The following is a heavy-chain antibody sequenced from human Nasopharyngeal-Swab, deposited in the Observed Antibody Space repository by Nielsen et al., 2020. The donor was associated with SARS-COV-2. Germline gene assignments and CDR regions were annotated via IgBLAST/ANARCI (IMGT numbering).Heavy chain of an antibody. V-gene: IGHV3-66*01. CDR1: GLAVSNFY. J-gene: IGHJ3*01. D-gene: IGHD1-26*01. Sequence: GSLKISCAASGLAVSNFYMSWVRQAPGKGLEWVSIIYVGGNTYHADSLNDRFIISRDNAKNTLYLQMDSLRAEDTAMYYCGRGVGAHLWGQGTMVTVSP. CDR3: GRGVGAHL. CDR2: IYVGGNT.